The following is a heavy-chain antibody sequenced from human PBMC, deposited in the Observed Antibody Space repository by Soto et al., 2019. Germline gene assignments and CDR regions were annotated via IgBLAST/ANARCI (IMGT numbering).Heavy chain of an antibody. J-gene: IGHJ3*02. CDR3: SREVGPIGLDI. CDR2: INPSSGST. D-gene: IGHD1-26*01. V-gene: IGHV1-46*01. Sequence: ASVKVFCKASGYTFTSYYMHWVRQAPGQGLEWMGIINPSSGSTSYAQKFQGRVTMTRDTSTSTVYMELSNLRSEDTAVYYCSREVGPIGLDIWGQGTMVTVSS. CDR1: GYTFTSYY.